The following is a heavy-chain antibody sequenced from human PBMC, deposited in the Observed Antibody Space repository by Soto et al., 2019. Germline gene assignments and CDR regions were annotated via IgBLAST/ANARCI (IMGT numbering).Heavy chain of an antibody. D-gene: IGHD3-3*01. J-gene: IGHJ5*02. CDR3: ERGGLYDFENWFDP. CDR2: IYYSGST. Sequence: SETLSLTCTGSGGSISSYYWSWIRQPPGKGLEWIGYIYYSGSTNYNPSLKSRVTISVDTSKNQFSLKLSSVTAADTAVYYCERGGLYDFENWFDPWGQGTLVTVSS. CDR1: GGSISSYY. V-gene: IGHV4-59*01.